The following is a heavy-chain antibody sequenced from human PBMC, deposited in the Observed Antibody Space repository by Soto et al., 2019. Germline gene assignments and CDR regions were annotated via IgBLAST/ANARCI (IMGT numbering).Heavy chain of an antibody. Sequence: SETLSLSCAVYGGSFSGYYWSWIRQPPGKGMEWIGEINHSGSTNYNPSLKSRVTISVDTSKNQFSLKLSSVTAADTAVYYCARGRRITNFGLAKNWFDPWGQGTLVTVSS. CDR3: ARGRRITNFGLAKNWFDP. V-gene: IGHV4-34*01. CDR2: INHSGST. D-gene: IGHD3-3*01. CDR1: GGSFSGYY. J-gene: IGHJ5*02.